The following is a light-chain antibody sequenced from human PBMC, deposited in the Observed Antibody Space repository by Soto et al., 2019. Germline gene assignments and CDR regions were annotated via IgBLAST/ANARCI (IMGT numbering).Light chain of an antibody. CDR1: SSDFGDYNY. Sequence: QSALAQPASVSGSPGQSITISCTGTSSDFGDYNYVSWYQHHPDKAPKLIIFGVGNRPSGVSNRFSASKSGNTASLTISGLQVDDEADYYCSSYAASRTRVFGTGTKVTVL. CDR3: SSYAASRTRV. V-gene: IGLV2-14*01. CDR2: GVG. J-gene: IGLJ1*01.